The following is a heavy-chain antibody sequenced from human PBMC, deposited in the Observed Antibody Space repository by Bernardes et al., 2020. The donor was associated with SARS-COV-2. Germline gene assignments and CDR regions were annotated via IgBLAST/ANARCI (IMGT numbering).Heavy chain of an antibody. CDR1: GDSISNYY. J-gene: IGHJ6*02. CDR3: ARDRSSRYYYYGVDV. CDR2: ISYSGST. V-gene: IGHV4-59*01. Sequence: ETLSLTCTVSGDSISNYYWSWIRQSPGKGLEWIGFISYSGSTNYNPSLKSRVTISVDTSKNQFSLKLTSVTAADTALYYCARDRSSRYYYYGVDVWGQGTTVTVSS. D-gene: IGHD1-20*01.